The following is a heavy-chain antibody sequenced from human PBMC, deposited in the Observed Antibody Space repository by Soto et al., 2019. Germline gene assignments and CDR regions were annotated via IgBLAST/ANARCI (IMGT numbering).Heavy chain of an antibody. D-gene: IGHD3-10*01. J-gene: IGHJ6*02. Sequence: QVQLVQSGAEVKKPGSSVKVSCKASGGTFSSYAISWVRQAPGQGLEWMGGIIPIFGTANYAQKFQGRVTITADEXTXXAYMELSSLRSEDTAVYYCAGDGSGPNYYYYGMDVWGQGTTVTVSS. CDR1: GGTFSSYA. V-gene: IGHV1-69*12. CDR3: AGDGSGPNYYYYGMDV. CDR2: IIPIFGTA.